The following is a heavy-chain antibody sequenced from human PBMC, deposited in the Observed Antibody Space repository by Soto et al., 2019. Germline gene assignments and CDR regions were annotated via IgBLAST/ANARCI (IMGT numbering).Heavy chain of an antibody. D-gene: IGHD6-13*01. Sequence: VKVSCKASGYTFTSYDINWVRQATGQGLEWMGWMNPNSGNTGYAQKFQGRVTMTRNTSISTAYIELSSLRSEDTAVYYCARGLFERGAAAVDYWGQGTLVTVSS. CDR1: GYTFTSYD. CDR2: MNPNSGNT. J-gene: IGHJ4*02. V-gene: IGHV1-8*01. CDR3: ARGLFERGAAAVDY.